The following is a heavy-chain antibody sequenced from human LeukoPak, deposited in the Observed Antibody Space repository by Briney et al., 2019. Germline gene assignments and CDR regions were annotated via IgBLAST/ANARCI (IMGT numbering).Heavy chain of an antibody. CDR3: ASTAEYYYDSSGYFDY. Sequence: PSETLSLTCAVSGYSISSGNYWGWIRPPPGKELECIGSIYHSRSTYYNPSLKSRVTISVDTSKNQFSLKLSSVTAADTAVYFCASTAEYYYDSSGYFDYWGQGTLVTVSS. CDR2: IYHSRST. D-gene: IGHD3-22*01. J-gene: IGHJ4*02. V-gene: IGHV4-38-2*01. CDR1: GYSISSGNY.